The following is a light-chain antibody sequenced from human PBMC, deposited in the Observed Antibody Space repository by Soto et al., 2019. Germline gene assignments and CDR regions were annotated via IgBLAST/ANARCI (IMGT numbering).Light chain of an antibody. CDR2: SDN. CDR1: NSNIGSNP. V-gene: IGLV1-44*01. J-gene: IGLJ1*01. CDR3: AAWDDSLDGYV. Sequence: QSVLTQPPSASGTPGQRVTISCSGSNSNIGSNPVNWYQQVPGMAPKLLINSDNQRPSGVPDRFSGSKSGTSASLAISGLQSEDEADYYCAAWDDSLDGYVFGTGTKVTVL.